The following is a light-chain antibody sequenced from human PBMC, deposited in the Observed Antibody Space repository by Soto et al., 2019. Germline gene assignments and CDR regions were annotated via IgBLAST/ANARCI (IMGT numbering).Light chain of an antibody. Sequence: QSALTQPPSASGSPGQSVTISCTGTSSDVGGYNYVSWYQQHPGKAPKLMIYGVTKRPSGVPDRFSGSKSDNTASLTVSGLQAEDEADYYCSSYAGSNVVVFGGGTKVTVL. CDR2: GVT. CDR1: SSDVGGYNY. J-gene: IGLJ2*01. CDR3: SSYAGSNVVV. V-gene: IGLV2-8*01.